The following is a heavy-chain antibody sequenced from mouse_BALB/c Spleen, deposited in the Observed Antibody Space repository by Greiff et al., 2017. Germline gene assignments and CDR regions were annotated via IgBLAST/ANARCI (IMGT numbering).Heavy chain of an antibody. Sequence: QVQLQQSGPGLVQPSQSLSITCTVSGFSLTSYGVHWVRQSPGKGLEWLGVIWSGGSTDYNAAFISRLSISKDNSKSQVFFKMSSLQANDTAIYYCARKEGVSWFAYWGQGTLVTVSA. V-gene: IGHV2-2*02. CDR3: ARKEGVSWFAY. CDR1: GFSLTSYG. J-gene: IGHJ3*01. CDR2: IWSGGST.